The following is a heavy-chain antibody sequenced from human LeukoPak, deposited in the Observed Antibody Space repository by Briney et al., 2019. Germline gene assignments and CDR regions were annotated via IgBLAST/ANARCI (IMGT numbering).Heavy chain of an antibody. V-gene: IGHV3-21*01. J-gene: IGHJ4*02. CDR3: AREPTTVTTLSHFDY. Sequence: GGSLRLSCPASGFTFSDYKMNWVRQALGKGLEWVSSITSSSSFIYYADSMKGRFTVSRDNAKKLLYLQMDSLRAEDTAVYFCAREPTTVTTLSHFDYWGQGTLVTVSS. CDR2: ITSSSSFI. CDR1: GFTFSDYK. D-gene: IGHD4-17*01.